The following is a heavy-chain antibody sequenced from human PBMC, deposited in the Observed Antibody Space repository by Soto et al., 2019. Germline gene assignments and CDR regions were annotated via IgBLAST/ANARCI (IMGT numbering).Heavy chain of an antibody. CDR1: RGSMSSSSYY. V-gene: IGHV4-39*02. Sequence: PSETLSLTCTVSRGSMSSSSYYWGWIRQPPGKGLEWIGSIYYSGNTYYNPSLKSRVTMSVDTSKNHFSLKLSSVTAADTAVYYCARRVMSTTSPPYWYFDVWGRGALVTVSS. CDR2: IYYSGNT. CDR3: ARRVMSTTSPPYWYFDV. D-gene: IGHD1-1*01. J-gene: IGHJ2*01.